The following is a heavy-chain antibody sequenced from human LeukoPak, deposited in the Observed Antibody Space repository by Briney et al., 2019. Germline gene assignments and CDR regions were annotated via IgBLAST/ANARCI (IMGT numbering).Heavy chain of an antibody. CDR1: GGSFSGYY. Sequence: SETLSLTCAVYGGSFSGYYWSWIRQPPGKGLEWIGEINHSGSTNYNPSLKSRVTISVDTSKNQFSLKLSSVTAADTAVYYCARINRMGNWFDPWGQGTLVTVSS. CDR2: INHSGST. J-gene: IGHJ5*02. CDR3: ARINRMGNWFDP. V-gene: IGHV4-34*01. D-gene: IGHD2-15*01.